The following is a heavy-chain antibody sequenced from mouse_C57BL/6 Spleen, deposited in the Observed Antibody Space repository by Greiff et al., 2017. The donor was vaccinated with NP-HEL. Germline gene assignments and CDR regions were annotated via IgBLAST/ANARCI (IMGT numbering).Heavy chain of an antibody. CDR2: IWSGGST. J-gene: IGHJ4*01. CDR3: ARKDGYYLYAMDF. D-gene: IGHD2-3*01. CDR1: GFSLTSYG. Sequence: QVQLQHSGPGLVQPSQSLSITCTVSGFSLTSYGVHWVRQSPGKGLEWLGVIWSGGSTDYNAAFISRLSISKDNSKGQVFFKMNSLQADDTAIDYCARKDGYYLYAMDFWGKGTSVTVSS. V-gene: IGHV2-2*01.